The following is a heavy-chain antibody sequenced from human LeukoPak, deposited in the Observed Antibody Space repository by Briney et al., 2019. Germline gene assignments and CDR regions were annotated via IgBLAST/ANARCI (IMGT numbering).Heavy chain of an antibody. CDR2: ISYDGSNK. CDR1: GFTFSSYG. Sequence: PGRSLRLSCAASGFTFSSYGMHWVRQAPGKGLEWVAVISYDGSNKYYADSVKGRFTISRDNSKNTLYLQMNSLRAEDTAVYYCARVGANDYWGQGTLVTVSS. D-gene: IGHD1-26*01. J-gene: IGHJ4*02. V-gene: IGHV3-30*03. CDR3: ARVGANDY.